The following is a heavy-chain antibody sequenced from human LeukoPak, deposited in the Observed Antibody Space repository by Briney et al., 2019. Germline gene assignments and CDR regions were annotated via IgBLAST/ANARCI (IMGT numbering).Heavy chain of an antibody. D-gene: IGHD3-9*01. CDR1: GFTFSDYY. J-gene: IGHJ4*02. CDR2: ISSSGSTT. V-gene: IGHV3-11*01. CDR3: AKLGDYDILTGYWSRGYFDY. Sequence: PGGSLRLSCAASGFTFSDYYMSWIRQAPGKGLEWVSYISSSGSTTYYADSVKGRLTISRDNAKNSLYLQMNSLRAEDTAVYYCAKLGDYDILTGYWSRGYFDYWGQGTLVTVSS.